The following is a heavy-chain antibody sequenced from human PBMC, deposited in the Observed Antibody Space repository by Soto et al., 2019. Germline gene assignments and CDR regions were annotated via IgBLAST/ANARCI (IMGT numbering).Heavy chain of an antibody. CDR1: VESISIYY. CDR3: ARDAGGPADY. D-gene: IGHD2-15*01. J-gene: IGHJ4*02. Sequence: SETLSLTCTVPVESISIYYWSWIRQPPGKGLEWIGYMYYSGSTNYNPSLKSRVTISVDTSKNQFSLKLSSVTAADTAVYYCARDAGGPADYWGQGTLVTVSS. CDR2: MYYSGST. V-gene: IGHV4-59*01.